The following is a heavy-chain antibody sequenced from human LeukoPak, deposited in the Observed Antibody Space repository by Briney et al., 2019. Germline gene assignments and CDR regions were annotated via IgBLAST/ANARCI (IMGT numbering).Heavy chain of an antibody. CDR2: IYYSGST. CDR1: GGSISSYY. J-gene: IGHJ4*02. CDR3: ARHYGP. Sequence: SEALSLTCTVSGGSISSYYWSWIRQPPGKGLEWIGYIYYSGSTNYNPSLKSRVTISVDTSKNQFSLKLNSVAATDTAVYYCARHYGPWGQGTLVTVSS. V-gene: IGHV4-59*08. D-gene: IGHD3-10*01.